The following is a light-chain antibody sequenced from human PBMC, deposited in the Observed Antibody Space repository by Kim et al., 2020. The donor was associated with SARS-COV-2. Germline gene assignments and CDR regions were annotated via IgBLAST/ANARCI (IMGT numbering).Light chain of an antibody. Sequence: DIQMTQSPSTLSAFVGDRVTITCRASQSISSWLAWYQQKPGKAPNLLIYKASSLQSGVPSRFSGSGSGTEFTLTISSLQPDDFATYYCQQYNSYPTFGQGTKVGIK. J-gene: IGKJ1*01. V-gene: IGKV1-5*03. CDR3: QQYNSYPT. CDR2: KAS. CDR1: QSISSW.